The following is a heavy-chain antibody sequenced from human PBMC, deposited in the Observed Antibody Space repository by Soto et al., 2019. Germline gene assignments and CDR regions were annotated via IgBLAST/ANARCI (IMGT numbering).Heavy chain of an antibody. Sequence: GGPLRLSCAAFGFSVSSNYMTWVRQAPGKGPEWAAIIYGGGNTFYADSVKGRFTISRDNSKNTLYLQMNSLRAEDTAVYYCVRQYSGSLDYWGQGTLVTVSS. J-gene: IGHJ4*02. CDR3: VRQYSGSLDY. D-gene: IGHD1-26*01. CDR1: GFSVSSNY. V-gene: IGHV3-66*04. CDR2: IYGGGNT.